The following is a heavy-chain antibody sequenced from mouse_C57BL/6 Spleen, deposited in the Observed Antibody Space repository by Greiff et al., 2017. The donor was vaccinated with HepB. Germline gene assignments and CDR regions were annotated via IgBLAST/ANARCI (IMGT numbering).Heavy chain of an antibody. J-gene: IGHJ3*01. CDR1: GYTFTDYN. D-gene: IGHD2-2*01. CDR2: INPNNGGT. V-gene: IGHV1-22*01. Sequence: EVQLQQSGPELVKPGASVKMSCKASGYTFTDYNMHWVKQSHGKSLEWIGYINPNNGGTSYNQKFKGKATLTVNKSSSTAYMELRSLTSEDSAVYYCARRGYDGPWFAYWGQGTLVTVSA. CDR3: ARRGYDGPWFAY.